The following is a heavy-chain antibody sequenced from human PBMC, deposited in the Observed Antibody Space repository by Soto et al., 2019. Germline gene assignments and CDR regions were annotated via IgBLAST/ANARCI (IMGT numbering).Heavy chain of an antibody. CDR3: ARDGPRHYYDSSGYYWDY. D-gene: IGHD3-22*01. J-gene: IGHJ4*02. V-gene: IGHV1-2*02. Sequence: ASVKVSCKASGYTFTGYYMHWVRQAPGQGLEWMGWINPNSGGTNYAQKFQGRVTMTRDTSISTAYMELSRLRSDDTAVYYCARDGPRHYYDSSGYYWDYWGQGTLVTVSS. CDR2: INPNSGGT. CDR1: GYTFTGYY.